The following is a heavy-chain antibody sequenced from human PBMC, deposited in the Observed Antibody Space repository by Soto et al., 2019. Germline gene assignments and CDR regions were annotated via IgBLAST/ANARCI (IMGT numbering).Heavy chain of an antibody. V-gene: IGHV3-30*18. CDR3: AKDLEGYCTTTSCYTYFGLDV. D-gene: IGHD2-2*01. CDR1: GFTFSSYV. Sequence: GGSLRLSCASSGFTFSSYVMHWVRQAAGKVLEGVAVISYDGSNKYYADSVKGRFTISRDNSKHTLYLQMNSLRPEDTAVYYCAKDLEGYCTTTSCYTYFGLDVWGQGTTVTVSS. CDR2: ISYDGSNK. J-gene: IGHJ6*02.